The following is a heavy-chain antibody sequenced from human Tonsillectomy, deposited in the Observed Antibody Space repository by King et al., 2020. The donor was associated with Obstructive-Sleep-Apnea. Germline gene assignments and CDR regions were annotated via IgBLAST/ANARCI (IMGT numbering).Heavy chain of an antibody. J-gene: IGHJ3*02. Sequence: MQLQESGPGLVKPSETLSLTCTVSVYSISSGYYWGWIRQPPGKGLEWIGSIYHSGSTYYNPSLKSRVTISVDTSKNQFSRNLSSVTAADTAVYYCARDDYAILTGPAPLNAFDIWGQGTMVTVSS. V-gene: IGHV4-38-2*02. D-gene: IGHD3-9*01. CDR3: ARDDYAILTGPAPLNAFDI. CDR1: VYSISSGYY. CDR2: IYHSGST.